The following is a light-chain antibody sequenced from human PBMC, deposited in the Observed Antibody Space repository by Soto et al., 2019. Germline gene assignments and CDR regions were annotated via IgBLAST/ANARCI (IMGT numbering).Light chain of an antibody. V-gene: IGKV3-15*01. CDR1: QSVSSN. J-gene: IGKJ5*01. CDR2: GAS. Sequence: EIVMTQSPATLSVSPGERANLSCRASQSVSSNLAWYQQKPGQAPRLLIYGASTRATGISARFSGSRSGTEFTLTISSLQSEDFAVYYCQQYNNWPPTFGQGTRLEIK. CDR3: QQYNNWPPT.